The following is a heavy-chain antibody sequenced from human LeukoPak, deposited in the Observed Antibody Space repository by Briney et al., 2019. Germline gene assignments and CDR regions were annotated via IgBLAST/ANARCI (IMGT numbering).Heavy chain of an antibody. CDR3: ARQPAGIAGASYYYYYMDV. CDR2: INHSGST. D-gene: IGHD6-13*01. Sequence: SETLSLTCAVYGGSFSGYYWSWIRQPPGKGLEWIGEINHSGSTNYNPSLKSRVTISVDTSKNQFSLKLSSVTAADTAVYYCARQPAGIAGASYYYYYMDVWGKGTTVTISS. V-gene: IGHV4-34*01. J-gene: IGHJ6*03. CDR1: GGSFSGYY.